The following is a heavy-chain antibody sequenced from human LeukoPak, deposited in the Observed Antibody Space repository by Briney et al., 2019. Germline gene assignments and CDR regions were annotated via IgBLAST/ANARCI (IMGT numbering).Heavy chain of an antibody. CDR3: TTDCGGDCYTYYYYYYYMDV. CDR2: IKSKTDGGTT. J-gene: IGHJ6*03. D-gene: IGHD2-21*01. Sequence: SGGSLRLSCAASGFTFSNAWMSWVRQAPGKGREWVGRIKSKTDGGTTDYAAPVKGRFTISRDDSKNTLYLQMNSLRTEDTAVYYCTTDCGGDCYTYYYYYYYMDVWGKGTTVTVSS. CDR1: GFTFSNAW. V-gene: IGHV3-15*01.